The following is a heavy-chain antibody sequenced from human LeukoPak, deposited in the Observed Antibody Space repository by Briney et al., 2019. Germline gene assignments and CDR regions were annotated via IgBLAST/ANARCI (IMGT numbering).Heavy chain of an antibody. D-gene: IGHD2-21*02. J-gene: IGHJ4*02. CDR2: VYYSGYT. V-gene: IGHV4-59*02. CDR3: ARDQSITGYCGDFSFDS. CDR1: VDSVTTYR. Sequence: SETLSLTCTVPVDSVTTYRGTWGRQPPGKGLEWIGYVYYSGYTNYNASLKSRVSISIDTSKNQFSLTLNSVTAADTAVYHCARDQSITGYCGDFSFDSWGQGTLVTVSS.